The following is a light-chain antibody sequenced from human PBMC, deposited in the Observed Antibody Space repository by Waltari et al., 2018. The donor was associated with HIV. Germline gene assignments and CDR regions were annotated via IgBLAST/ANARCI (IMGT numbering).Light chain of an antibody. CDR2: KAT. CDR1: QNVGTW. Sequence: DIHMSQSPPTLTASVGDRVNITCRASQNVGTWLAWYQQKPGEAPKLLIHKATDVEDGVPSRFSGSASGTEFTLTIDSLHPDDFATFYCHQYSNYLGSFGQDTKLELK. V-gene: IGKV1-5*03. J-gene: IGKJ1*01. CDR3: HQYSNYLGS.